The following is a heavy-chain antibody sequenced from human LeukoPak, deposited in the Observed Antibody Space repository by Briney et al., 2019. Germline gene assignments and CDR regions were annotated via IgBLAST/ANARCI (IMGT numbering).Heavy chain of an antibody. D-gene: IGHD2-21*02. J-gene: IGHJ4*02. CDR2: IYYSGST. V-gene: IGHV4-30-4*01. CDR1: GGSISSGDYY. CDR3: ARARSAVVTTFDY. Sequence: SETLSLTRTVSGGSISSGDYYWSWIRQPPGKGLEWIGYIYYSGSTYYNPSLKSRVTISVDTSKNQFSLKLSSVTAADTAVYYCARARSAVVTTFDYWGQGTLVTVSS.